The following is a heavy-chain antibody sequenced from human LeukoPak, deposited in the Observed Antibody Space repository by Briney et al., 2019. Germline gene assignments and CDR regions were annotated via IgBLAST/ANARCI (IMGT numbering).Heavy chain of an antibody. J-gene: IGHJ3*02. CDR2: INPSGGST. V-gene: IGHV1-46*01. CDR1: GYTFTSYY. D-gene: IGHD3-22*01. Sequence: GASVKVSCKASGYTFTSYYMHWVRQAPGQGLEWMGIINPSGGSTSYAQKFQGRVTMTRDTSTSTVYMELSSLRSEDTAVYYCARDLYYDSSGYSSRGGAFDTWGQGTMVTVSS. CDR3: ARDLYYDSSGYSSRGGAFDT.